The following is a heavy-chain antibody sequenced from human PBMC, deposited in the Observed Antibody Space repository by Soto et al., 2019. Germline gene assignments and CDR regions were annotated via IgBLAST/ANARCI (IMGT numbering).Heavy chain of an antibody. CDR2: IYHSGST. Sequence: QVQLQESGPGLVKPSGTLSLTCAVSSGSITTPNWWSWVRQPPGKGLEWIGEIYHSGSTNYNPSLKSRVTITVDKSKNKFSLNLSSVTAADTAVYYCAGVLGGRPFNWFDAWGQGTLVTVSS. J-gene: IGHJ5*02. CDR3: AGVLGGRPFNWFDA. D-gene: IGHD3-16*01. CDR1: SGSITTPNW. V-gene: IGHV4-4*02.